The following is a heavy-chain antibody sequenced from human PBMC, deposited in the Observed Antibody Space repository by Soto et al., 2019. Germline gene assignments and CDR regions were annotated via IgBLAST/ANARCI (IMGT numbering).Heavy chain of an antibody. Sequence: PGGSLRLSCVASGFIMSGYYMSWIRQGPGQGLEWVSGISGRGTSTYYADSVKGRFTISRDNSNNTLYLQMDNLRAEDTAVYYCAKAFYREEDGYNSLDYWGQGTMVTVSS. D-gene: IGHD2-21*01. CDR1: GFIMSGYY. CDR2: ISGRGTST. V-gene: IGHV3-23*01. J-gene: IGHJ4*02. CDR3: AKAFYREEDGYNSLDY.